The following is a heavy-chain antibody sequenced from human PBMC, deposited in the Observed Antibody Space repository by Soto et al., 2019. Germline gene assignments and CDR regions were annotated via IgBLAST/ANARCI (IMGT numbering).Heavy chain of an antibody. D-gene: IGHD6-6*01. CDR2: ISSSSSYI. CDR3: ARDQSSSSFLDY. Sequence: PGGSLRLSCAASGFTFSSYSMNWVRQAPGKGLEWVSSISSSSSYIYYADSVKGRFTISRDNAKNSLYLQMNSLRAEDTAVYYCARDQSSSSFLDYWGQGTLVTVSS. J-gene: IGHJ4*02. CDR1: GFTFSSYS. V-gene: IGHV3-21*01.